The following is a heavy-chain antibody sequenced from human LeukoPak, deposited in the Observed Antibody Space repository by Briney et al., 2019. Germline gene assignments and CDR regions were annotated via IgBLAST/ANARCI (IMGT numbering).Heavy chain of an antibody. Sequence: ASVKVSCKASGYTFTGYYMHWVRQAPGQGLEWMGWMNPNSGNTGYAQKFQGRVTMTRNTSISTAYMELSSLRSEDTAVYYCAREMGGGWYEDYWGQGTLVTVSS. CDR2: MNPNSGNT. J-gene: IGHJ4*02. CDR1: GYTFTGYY. CDR3: AREMGGGWYEDY. V-gene: IGHV1-8*02. D-gene: IGHD6-19*01.